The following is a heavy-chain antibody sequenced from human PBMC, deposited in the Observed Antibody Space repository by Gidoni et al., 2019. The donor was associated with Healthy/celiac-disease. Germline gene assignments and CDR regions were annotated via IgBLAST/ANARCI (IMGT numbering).Heavy chain of an antibody. V-gene: IGHV4-34*01. CDR3: ARWGRYYGSVSYYYYYGMDV. Sequence: QVQLQQWGAGLLKPSETLSLTCAVYGGSFSGYYWGWIRQPPGKGLEWIGEINHGGSTNYNPSRKSRVTISVDTSKNQFSLKLSSVTAADTAVYYCARWGRYYGSVSYYYYYGMDVWGQGTTVTVSS. CDR1: GGSFSGYY. CDR2: INHGGST. J-gene: IGHJ6*02. D-gene: IGHD3-10*01.